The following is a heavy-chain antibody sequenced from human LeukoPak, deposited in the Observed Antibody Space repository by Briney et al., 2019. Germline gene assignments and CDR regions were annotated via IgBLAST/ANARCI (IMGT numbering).Heavy chain of an antibody. Sequence: IPSETLSLTCAVYGESFSGYYWSWIRQSPGKGLEWIGEINHSGSTNYNPSLKSGVTISVDTSKNQFSLKLSSVTAADTAIYYCARGRDAFDIWGQGTMVTVSS. CDR1: GESFSGYY. CDR3: ARGRDAFDI. V-gene: IGHV4-34*01. CDR2: INHSGST. J-gene: IGHJ3*02.